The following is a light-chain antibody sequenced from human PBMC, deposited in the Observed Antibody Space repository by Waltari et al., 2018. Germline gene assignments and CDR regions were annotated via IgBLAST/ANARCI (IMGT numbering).Light chain of an antibody. V-gene: IGLV4-69*01. Sequence: QLVLTQSPSASASLGASVKLTCTLNSGHSSNVVAWLPQQPEKGPRYLMKVDRDGSHSKGDEIPDRFSGSSSGAERYLTISSVQSEDEADYYCQTGGHGTWVFGGGTKLTVL. CDR2: VDRDGSH. CDR3: QTGGHGTWV. J-gene: IGLJ3*02. CDR1: SGHSSNV.